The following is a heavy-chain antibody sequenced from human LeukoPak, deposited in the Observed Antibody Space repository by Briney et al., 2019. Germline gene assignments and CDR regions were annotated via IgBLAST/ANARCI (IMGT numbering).Heavy chain of an antibody. V-gene: IGHV4-34*01. CDR1: GGSFSGYY. CDR2: INHSGST. J-gene: IGHJ4*02. CDR3: ASLQDYFDY. Sequence: PSETLSLTCAVYGGSFSGYYWSWTRQPPGKGLEWIGEINHSGSTNYNPSLKSRVTISVDTSKNQFSLKLSSVTAADTAVYYCASLQDYFDYWGQGTLVTVSS.